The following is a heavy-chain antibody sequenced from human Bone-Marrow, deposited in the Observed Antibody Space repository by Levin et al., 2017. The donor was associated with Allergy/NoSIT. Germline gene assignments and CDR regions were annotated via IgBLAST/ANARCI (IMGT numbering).Heavy chain of an antibody. D-gene: IGHD6-13*01. Sequence: LSLPCAASGFTFSSYAMSWVRQAPGKGLEWVSAISGSGGSTYYADSVKGRFTISRDNSKNTLYLQMNSLRAEDTAVYYCAKEGPKYSSSWYFYYYYGMDVWGQGTTVTVSS. CDR3: AKEGPKYSSSWYFYYYYGMDV. CDR1: GFTFSSYA. CDR2: ISGSGGST. J-gene: IGHJ6*02. V-gene: IGHV3-23*01.